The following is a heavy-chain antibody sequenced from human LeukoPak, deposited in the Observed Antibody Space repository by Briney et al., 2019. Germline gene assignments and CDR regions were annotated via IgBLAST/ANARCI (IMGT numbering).Heavy chain of an antibody. Sequence: GGSLRLSCAASGFTFSNYGIHWVRQAPGKGLEWVALISYDGSNEYYADSVKGRFTISRDNSKNTLYLQMNSLRPEDTAVYYCAKDLKGGHCSDGDCKGGVLLNYYYYGMDVWGQGTTVTVSS. CDR2: ISYDGSNE. V-gene: IGHV3-30*18. CDR1: GFTFSNYG. CDR3: AKDLKGGHCSDGDCKGGVLLNYYYYGMDV. J-gene: IGHJ6*02. D-gene: IGHD2-15*01.